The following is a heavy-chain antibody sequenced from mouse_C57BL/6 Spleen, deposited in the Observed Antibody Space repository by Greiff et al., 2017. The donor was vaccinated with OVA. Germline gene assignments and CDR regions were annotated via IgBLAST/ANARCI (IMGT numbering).Heavy chain of an antibody. V-gene: IGHV1-55*01. CDR2: IYPGSGST. Sequence: QVQLQQPGAELVKPGASVKMSCKASGYTFTSYWITWVKQRPGQGLEWIGDIYPGSGSTNYNEKFKNKATLTVDTSSSTAYMQLSSLTSEDSSVYYFARRDYYSNYGVAWFAYWGQGTLVTVSA. J-gene: IGHJ3*01. CDR3: ARRDYYSNYGVAWFAY. D-gene: IGHD2-5*01. CDR1: GYTFTSYW.